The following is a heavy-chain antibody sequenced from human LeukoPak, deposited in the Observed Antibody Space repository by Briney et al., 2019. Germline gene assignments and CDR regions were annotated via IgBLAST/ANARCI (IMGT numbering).Heavy chain of an antibody. J-gene: IGHJ5*02. Sequence: VASVKVSCKVSGYTLTELSMHWVRQAPGKGLEWMGGFDPEDGETIYAQKFQGRVTMTEDTSTDTAYMELSSLRSEDTAVYYCARDCSSTSCYRRDWFDPWGQGTLVTVSS. V-gene: IGHV1-24*01. CDR1: GYTLTELS. CDR2: FDPEDGET. D-gene: IGHD2-2*01. CDR3: ARDCSSTSCYRRDWFDP.